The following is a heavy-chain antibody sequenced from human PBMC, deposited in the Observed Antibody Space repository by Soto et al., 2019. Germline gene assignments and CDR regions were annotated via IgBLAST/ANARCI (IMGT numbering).Heavy chain of an antibody. Sequence: ASVKVSCKASGYTFTSYYMHWVRQAPGQGLEWMGIINPSGGSTSYAQKFQGRVTMTRDTSTSTVYMELSSLRSEDTAVYYCARRGRITIFGVVINPPYYYGMDVWGQGTTVTVSS. V-gene: IGHV1-46*01. J-gene: IGHJ6*02. D-gene: IGHD3-3*01. CDR3: ARRGRITIFGVVINPPYYYGMDV. CDR1: GYTFTSYY. CDR2: INPSGGST.